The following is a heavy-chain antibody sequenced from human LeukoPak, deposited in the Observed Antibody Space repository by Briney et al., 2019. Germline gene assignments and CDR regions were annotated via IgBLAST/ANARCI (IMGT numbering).Heavy chain of an antibody. Sequence: PGGSLRLSCAASGFTFNNDNMNWVRQAPGKALEWVSSITSSSTYIFYAHSVNGRFTISRHNAKNSLYLQMNSMGPEDTAVYYCARDPYSGNYGNYYYYYMDVWGKGTTVTISS. CDR2: ITSSSTYI. V-gene: IGHV3-21*01. J-gene: IGHJ6*03. D-gene: IGHD1-26*01. CDR1: GFTFNNDN. CDR3: ARDPYSGNYGNYYYYYMDV.